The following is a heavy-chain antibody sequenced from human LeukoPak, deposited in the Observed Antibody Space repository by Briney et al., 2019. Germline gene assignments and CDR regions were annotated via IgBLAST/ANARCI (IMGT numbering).Heavy chain of an antibody. CDR2: IYHSGGA. J-gene: IGHJ4*02. CDR3: ARHGSYCFDS. CDR1: GGSFSISY. Sequence: SETLSLTCGVSGGSFSISYWSWIRQPPGKGLEWIGQIYHSGGANYNPSLRSRVTISIDTSKNQLSLRLSSVTAADTAVYYCARHGSYCFDSWGQGTLATVSS. V-gene: IGHV4-34*01. D-gene: IGHD3-10*01.